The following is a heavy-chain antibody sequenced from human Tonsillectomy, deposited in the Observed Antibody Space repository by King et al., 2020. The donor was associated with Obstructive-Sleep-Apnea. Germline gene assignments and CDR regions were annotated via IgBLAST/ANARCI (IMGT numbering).Heavy chain of an antibody. Sequence: QLQESGPGLVKPSQTLSLTCTVSVGSISSGGYYWSWIRQHPGKGLGRIWYFYYSGSTYYNPSLKSRVTISVDTSKNQFSLKLTSVTAADTAVYYCARAGVDIVATITPWGQGTLVTVSS. V-gene: IGHV4-31*03. CDR2: FYYSGST. CDR3: ARAGVDIVATITP. J-gene: IGHJ4*02. CDR1: VGSISSGGYY. D-gene: IGHD5-12*01.